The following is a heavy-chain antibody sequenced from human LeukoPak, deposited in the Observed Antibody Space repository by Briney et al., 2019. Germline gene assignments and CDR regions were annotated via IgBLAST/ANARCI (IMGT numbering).Heavy chain of an antibody. CDR1: GFTFSSYS. V-gene: IGHV3-48*01. J-gene: IGHJ5*02. CDR2: IISSSSTI. Sequence: PGGSLRLSCAASGFTFSSYSMNWVRQAPGKGLEWVSYIISSSSTIYYADSVKGRFTISRDNAKNSLYLQMNSLRAEDTAVYYCARDRVMEWELLRYNWFDPWGQGTLVTVSS. CDR3: ARDRVMEWELLRYNWFDP. D-gene: IGHD1-26*01.